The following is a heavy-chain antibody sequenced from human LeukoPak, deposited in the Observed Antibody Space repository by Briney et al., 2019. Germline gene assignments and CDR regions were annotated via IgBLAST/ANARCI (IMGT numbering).Heavy chain of an antibody. V-gene: IGHV1-2*02. D-gene: IGHD2-2*01. Sequence: ASVKVSCKASGYTFTGYYMHWVRQAPRQGLEWMGCINPNSGGTNYAQKFQGRVTMTRDTSISTAYMELSRLRSDDTAVYYCAREGLYCSSTSCYDYWGQGTLVTVSS. CDR3: AREGLYCSSTSCYDY. CDR1: GYTFTGYY. CDR2: INPNSGGT. J-gene: IGHJ4*02.